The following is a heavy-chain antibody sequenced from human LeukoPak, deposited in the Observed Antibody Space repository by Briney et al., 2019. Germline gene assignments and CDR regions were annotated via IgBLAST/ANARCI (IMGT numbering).Heavy chain of an antibody. CDR2: ISGSGGST. J-gene: IGHJ4*02. V-gene: IGHV3-23*01. CDR3: ARDGASRYGDCHFDY. CDR1: GFTFSSYA. Sequence: PGGSLRLSCAASGFTFSSYAMSWVRQAPGKGLEWVSAISGSGGSTYYADSVKGRFTISRDNSKNTLYLQMNSLRAEDTAVYYCARDGASRYGDCHFDYWGQGTLVTVSS. D-gene: IGHD4-17*01.